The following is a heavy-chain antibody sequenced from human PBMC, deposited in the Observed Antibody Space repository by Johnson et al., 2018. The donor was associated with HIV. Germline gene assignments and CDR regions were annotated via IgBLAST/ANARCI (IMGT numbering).Heavy chain of an antibody. CDR2: IRYDGDIT. V-gene: IGHV3-30*02. CDR1: GFTFSNAW. CDR3: AKGHSSGYPKDAFDL. Sequence: VQLVESGGGWVKPGGSLRLSCAASGFTFSNAWMSWVRQAPGKGLEWVAFIRYDGDITYYLDSVKGRFTISRDNSKNTLYLQMNSLRTEDTAMYYCAKGHSSGYPKDAFDLWGRGTIVTVSS. D-gene: IGHD5-12*01. J-gene: IGHJ3*01.